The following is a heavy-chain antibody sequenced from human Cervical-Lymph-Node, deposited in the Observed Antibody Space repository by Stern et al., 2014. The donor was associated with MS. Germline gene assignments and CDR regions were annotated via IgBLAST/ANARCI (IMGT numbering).Heavy chain of an antibody. Sequence: MQLVQSGGGLFQPGGSLRLSWAASGFTFKRDWMHWVRQAPGRGLVGVSRINSDGSYTTYADSVKGRFTISRDNAKNTLYVQMNSLRGEDTAVYYCARETDYSKNYDVWGQGTTVTVSS. CDR1: GFTFKRDW. D-gene: IGHD4-11*01. CDR3: ARETDYSKNYDV. J-gene: IGHJ6*02. CDR2: INSDGSYT. V-gene: IGHV3-74*01.